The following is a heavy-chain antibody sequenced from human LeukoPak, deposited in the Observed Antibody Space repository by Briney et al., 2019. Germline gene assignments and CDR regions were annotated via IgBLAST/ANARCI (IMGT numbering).Heavy chain of an antibody. CDR1: GFTFSSYA. D-gene: IGHD3-22*01. V-gene: IGHV3-53*01. Sequence: PGGSLRLSCAASGFTFSSYAMSWVRQAPGKGLEWVSVIYSGGSTYYADSVKGRFTISRDNSKNTLYLQMNSLRAEDTAVYYCARDQFYHSSGYYYLWGQGTLVTVSS. CDR3: ARDQFYHSSGYYYL. CDR2: IYSGGST. J-gene: IGHJ5*02.